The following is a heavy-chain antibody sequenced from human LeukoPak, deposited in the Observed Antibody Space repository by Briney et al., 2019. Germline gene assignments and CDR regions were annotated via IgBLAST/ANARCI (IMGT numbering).Heavy chain of an antibody. CDR2: IYDSGST. D-gene: IGHD6-13*01. V-gene: IGHV4-59*01. J-gene: IGHJ3*01. CDR1: GGSISIYY. Sequence: SETLSLTCTVSGGSISIYYWSWIRQPPGKGLEWIGYIYDSGSTNYNPSLKSRVTISVDTSKDQFSLKLSSVTAADTAVYYCARISSSNWYNERGAFDVWGQGTMVTVSS. CDR3: ARISSSNWYNERGAFDV.